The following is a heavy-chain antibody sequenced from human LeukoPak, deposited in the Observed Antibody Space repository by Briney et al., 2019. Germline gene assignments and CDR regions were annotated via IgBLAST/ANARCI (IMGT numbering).Heavy chain of an antibody. D-gene: IGHD6-19*01. V-gene: IGHV1-3*01. Sequence: ASVKVSFKASGYTFTSYAMHWVRQAPGQRLEWMGWINAGNGNTKYSQKFQGRVTITRDTSASTAYMELSSLRSEDTAVYYCARIQGSGWYRGHSGNWFDPWGQGTLVTVSS. CDR2: INAGNGNT. CDR3: ARIQGSGWYRGHSGNWFDP. CDR1: GYTFTSYA. J-gene: IGHJ5*02.